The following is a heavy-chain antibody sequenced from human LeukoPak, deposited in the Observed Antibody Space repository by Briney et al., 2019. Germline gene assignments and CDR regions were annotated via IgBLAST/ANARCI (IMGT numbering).Heavy chain of an antibody. J-gene: IGHJ4*02. V-gene: IGHV4-61*02. D-gene: IGHD3-10*01. Sequence: SQTLSLTCTVSGGSISSGSYYWSWIRQPAGKGLEWIGRIYTSGSTNYNPSLKSRVTISVDTSKNQFSLKLSSVTAADTAVYYRARDGWFGEYYFDYWGQETLVTVSS. CDR3: ARDGWFGEYYFDY. CDR2: IYTSGST. CDR1: GGSISSGSYY.